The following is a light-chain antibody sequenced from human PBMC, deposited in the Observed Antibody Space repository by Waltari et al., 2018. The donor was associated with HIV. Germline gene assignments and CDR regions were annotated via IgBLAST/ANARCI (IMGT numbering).Light chain of an antibody. CDR1: SSNIGNNY. CDR3: GTWDSSLSADVV. Sequence: QSVLTQPPSVSAAPGQKVTISCSGSSSNIGNNYVSWYQQLPGTAPKLLIYDNNKRPSGIPDRFSGSKSGTSATLGITGLQTGDEADYYCGTWDSSLSADVVFGGG. CDR2: DNN. J-gene: IGLJ2*01. V-gene: IGLV1-51*01.